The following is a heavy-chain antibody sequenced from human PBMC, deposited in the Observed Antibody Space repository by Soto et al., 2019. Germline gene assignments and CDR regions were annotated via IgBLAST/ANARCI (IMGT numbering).Heavy chain of an antibody. Sequence: EVHLVESGGGLVQPGGSLRLSCAASGFTFSSYWMSWVRQAPGKGLEWVANIKYDGSEKYYVDSVKGRFTISRDNAKDSVYLQMNSLRDEDTAVYYCARGEQRLVRWVYWGQGTLVTVSS. CDR2: IKYDGSEK. CDR3: ARGEQRLVRWVY. D-gene: IGHD6-19*01. CDR1: GFTFSSYW. V-gene: IGHV3-7*04. J-gene: IGHJ4*02.